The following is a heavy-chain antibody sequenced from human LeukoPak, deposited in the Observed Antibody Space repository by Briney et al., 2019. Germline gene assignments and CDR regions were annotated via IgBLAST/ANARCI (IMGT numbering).Heavy chain of an antibody. D-gene: IGHD6-6*01. V-gene: IGHV1-2*02. J-gene: IGHJ5*02. CDR3: ARYGSSSPHNWFDP. CDR1: GYTFTGYY. CDR2: INPNSGGT. Sequence: GASVKVSCKASGYTFTGYYMHWVRQAPGQGLEWMGWINPNSGGTNYAQKFQGRVTMTRGTSISTAYMELSRLRSDDTAVYYCARYGSSSPHNWFDPWGQGTLVTVSS.